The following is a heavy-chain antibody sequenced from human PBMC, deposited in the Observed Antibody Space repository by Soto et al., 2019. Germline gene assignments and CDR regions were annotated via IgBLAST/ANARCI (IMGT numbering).Heavy chain of an antibody. CDR2: IHDSGST. D-gene: IGHD1-26*01. Sequence: QVQLQESGPGLVKPSETLSLTCIVSGGSISSYYWSWVRQPPGKGLEWIGYIHDSGSTNYNPSLKSRVTISVDTSKNQFSLKLISVTAADKAMYYCAGRDHYYYYYGMDVWGRGTTVTVSS. J-gene: IGHJ6*02. CDR3: AGRDHYYYYYGMDV. CDR1: GGSISSYY. V-gene: IGHV4-59*01.